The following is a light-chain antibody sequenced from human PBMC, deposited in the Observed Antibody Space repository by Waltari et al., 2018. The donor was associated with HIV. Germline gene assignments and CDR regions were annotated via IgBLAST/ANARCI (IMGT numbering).Light chain of an antibody. CDR3: TSFRPTSAPVV. J-gene: IGLJ2*01. Sequence: QPALTQPAAVSGSPGQSITISCTGTSSDVGGYNYVSWFLQRPGQAPKLMIYDVTQRPSVVSNRVSGSKSANTASLTISGLQVEDEGDYYCTSFRPTSAPVVFGGGTKLTVL. CDR1: SSDVGGYNY. CDR2: DVT. V-gene: IGLV2-14*01.